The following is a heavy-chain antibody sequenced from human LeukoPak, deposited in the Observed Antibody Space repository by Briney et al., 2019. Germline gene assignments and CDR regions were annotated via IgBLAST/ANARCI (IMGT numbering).Heavy chain of an antibody. CDR2: IYHSGST. J-gene: IGHJ3*02. CDR3: ARKPTTSDAFDM. Sequence: PSETLSLTCGVSSGSISSGIWWSWVRQPPGKGLEWIGEIYHSGSTNYNPSLKSRATISVDKSKGQFPLKLSSVTAADTAIYYCARKPTTSDAFDMWGQGTMVTVSS. D-gene: IGHD1-26*01. V-gene: IGHV4-4*02. CDR1: SGSISSGIW.